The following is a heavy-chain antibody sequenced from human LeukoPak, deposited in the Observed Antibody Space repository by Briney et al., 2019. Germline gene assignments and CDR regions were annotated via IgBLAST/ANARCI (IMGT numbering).Heavy chain of an antibody. J-gene: IGHJ4*02. CDR1: GGSISSAENY. CDR3: ARGKVVIKSLDY. D-gene: IGHD3-22*01. Sequence: SSETLSLTCTVSGGSISSAENYWSWIRQPPGKGLEWIGYIFYSGSTYYDPSLGSRVVISLDTSKNQFSLELNSVTAADTAVYYCARGKVVIKSLDYWGQGTLVTVSS. CDR2: IFYSGST. V-gene: IGHV4-30-4*01.